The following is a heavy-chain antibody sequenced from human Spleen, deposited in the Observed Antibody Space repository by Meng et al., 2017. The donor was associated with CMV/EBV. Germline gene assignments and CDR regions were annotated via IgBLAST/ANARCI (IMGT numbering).Heavy chain of an antibody. CDR3: YYYGMDV. V-gene: IGHV3-66*03. CDR2: IYTCGTT. D-gene: IGHD2-2*01. J-gene: IGHJ6*02. Sequence: GESLKISCAASGFNVTSSYMSWVRQAPGKGLEWGSFIYTCGTTNYTDSVKGRFTISRDNDTAVYYCARARYCSSTSCYPPYYYYGMDVWGQGTTVTVSS. CDR1: GFNVTSSY.